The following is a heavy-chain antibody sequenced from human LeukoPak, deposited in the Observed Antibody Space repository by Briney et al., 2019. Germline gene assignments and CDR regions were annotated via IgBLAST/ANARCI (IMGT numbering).Heavy chain of an antibody. V-gene: IGHV1-18*01. Sequence: ASVRVSCKASGYTFTSYGISWVRQAPGQGREWMGWISPYKGNTKYAQKFQGRVTMTTDTSTSTAYMELRTLISDHTAVYYCAREGYGSGPPDYWGQGTLVTVSS. D-gene: IGHD3-10*01. CDR2: ISPYKGNT. CDR3: AREGYGSGPPDY. CDR1: GYTFTSYG. J-gene: IGHJ4*02.